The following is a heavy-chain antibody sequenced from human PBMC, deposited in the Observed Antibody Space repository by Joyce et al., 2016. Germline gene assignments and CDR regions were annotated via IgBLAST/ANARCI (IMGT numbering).Heavy chain of an antibody. D-gene: IGHD3-16*01. CDR1: GFNFNDYV. V-gene: IGHV3-9*01. J-gene: IGHJ4*02. CDR2: ISGNSHFI. Sequence: EVQLVESGGGLAQPGRSLRLSCAASGFNFNDYVMHWVRQVQGKGLEGVAVISGNSHFIGYADSVKGRFTISRDNAKNSLFLQIDSLRAEDTALYYCAKDWGSYYYFDYWGQGTLVTVSS. CDR3: AKDWGSYYYFDY.